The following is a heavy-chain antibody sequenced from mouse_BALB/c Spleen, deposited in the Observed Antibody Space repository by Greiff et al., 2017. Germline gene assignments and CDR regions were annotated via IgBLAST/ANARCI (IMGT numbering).Heavy chain of an antibody. Sequence: VQLKESGGGLVQPGGSRKLSCAASGFTFSSFGMHWVRQAPEKGLEWVAYISSGSSTIYYADTVKGRFTISRDNPKNTLFLQMTSLRSEDTAMYYCARCDSSYVYAMDYWGEGTSVTVSS. CDR1: GFTFSSFG. CDR3: ARCDSSYVYAMDY. D-gene: IGHD1-1*01. V-gene: IGHV5-17*02. J-gene: IGHJ4*01. CDR2: ISSGSSTI.